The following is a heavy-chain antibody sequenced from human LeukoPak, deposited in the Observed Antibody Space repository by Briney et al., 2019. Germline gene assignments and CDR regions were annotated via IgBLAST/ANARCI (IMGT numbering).Heavy chain of an antibody. CDR3: ARHTMIVVVPVAFDI. D-gene: IGHD3-22*01. Sequence: XIYPGDSDTRYSPSFQGQVTISADKSISTAYLQWSSLKASDTAMYYCARHTMIVVVPVAFDIWGQGTMVTVSS. V-gene: IGHV5-51*01. CDR2: IYPGDSDT. J-gene: IGHJ3*02.